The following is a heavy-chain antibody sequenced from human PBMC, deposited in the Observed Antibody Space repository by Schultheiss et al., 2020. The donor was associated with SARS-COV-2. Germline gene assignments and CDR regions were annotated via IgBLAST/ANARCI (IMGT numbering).Heavy chain of an antibody. J-gene: IGHJ2*01. CDR1: GFTFSSYE. CDR3: ARAKEWHRYFDL. D-gene: IGHD3-3*01. CDR2: ISSSGSTI. V-gene: IGHV3-48*03. Sequence: GGSLRLSCAASGFTFSSYEMNWVRQAPGKGLEWVSYISSSGSTIYYADSVKGRLTISRDNAKNSLYLQMNSLRAEDTAVYYCARAKEWHRYFDLWGRGTLVTVSS.